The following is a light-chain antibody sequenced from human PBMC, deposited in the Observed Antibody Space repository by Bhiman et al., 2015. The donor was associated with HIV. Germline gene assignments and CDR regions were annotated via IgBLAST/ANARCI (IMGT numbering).Light chain of an antibody. CDR2: QDH. V-gene: IGLV3-1*01. Sequence: SHELTQPPSVSVSPGQTASITCSGDKLGDKYTYWYQQKPGQSPVLVIYQDHKRPSGIPERFSGSNSGNTATLTISGTQAMDEADYYCLAWDSSTLYVFGTGTKVTVL. CDR1: KLGDKY. CDR3: LAWDSSTLYV. J-gene: IGLJ1*01.